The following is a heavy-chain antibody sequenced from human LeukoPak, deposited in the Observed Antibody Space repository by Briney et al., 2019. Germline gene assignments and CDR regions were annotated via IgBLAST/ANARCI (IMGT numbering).Heavy chain of an antibody. J-gene: IGHJ4*02. CDR3: VKDPRGGYAYGYFDS. V-gene: IGHV3-33*05. D-gene: IGHD5-18*01. CDR2: IAYDGSSK. CDR1: RFRFGSNG. Sequence: PGGSLRLSCAASRFRFGSNGMHWVRQTPDKGLEWVAAIAYDGSSKYYGDSVKGRFTISRDNPNKMVFLHMNSLRAEDTALYYCVKDPRGGYAYGYFDSWGQGALVIVSS.